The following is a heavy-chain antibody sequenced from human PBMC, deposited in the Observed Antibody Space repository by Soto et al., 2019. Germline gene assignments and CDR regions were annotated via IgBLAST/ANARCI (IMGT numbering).Heavy chain of an antibody. CDR3: ARDRTDSGYYTNWLDP. J-gene: IGHJ5*02. CDR2: IIPTFGTT. Sequence: WVRQHPVQGLEWVGRIIPTFGTTNYAQNLQGRVTISADKSTLTSYMELHSLTSDDTALYYCARDRTDSGYYTNWLDPWGQGTQVTVSS. D-gene: IGHD3-22*01. V-gene: IGHV1-69*06.